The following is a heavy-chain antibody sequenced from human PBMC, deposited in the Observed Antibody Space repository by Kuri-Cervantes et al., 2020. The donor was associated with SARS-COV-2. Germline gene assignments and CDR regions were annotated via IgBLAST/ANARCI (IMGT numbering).Heavy chain of an antibody. CDR1: GYSISSGYY. Sequence: GSLRLSCAVSGYSISSGYYWGWIRQPPGKGLEWIGSIYHSGSTYYNPSLKSRVTISVDTSKNQFSLKLSSVTAADTAVYYCAKEHTGGERNYYYYYYGMDVWGQGTTVTVSS. D-gene: IGHD3-10*01. CDR3: AKEHTGGERNYYYYYYGMDV. CDR2: IYHSGST. V-gene: IGHV4-38-2*02. J-gene: IGHJ6*02.